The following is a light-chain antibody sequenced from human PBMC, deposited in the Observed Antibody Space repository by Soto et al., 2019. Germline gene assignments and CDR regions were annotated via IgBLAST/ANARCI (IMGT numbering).Light chain of an antibody. Sequence: EIMLAQSPAPMSLSPGERATLSCRASQSVSTYLAWYQQKPGQAPRLLIYDASKRATGIPARFSGRGSGTDFTLTISSLEPEDFAVYYCQQRSDWPLTFGGGTKVDIK. J-gene: IGKJ4*01. CDR3: QQRSDWPLT. CDR2: DAS. V-gene: IGKV3-11*01. CDR1: QSVSTY.